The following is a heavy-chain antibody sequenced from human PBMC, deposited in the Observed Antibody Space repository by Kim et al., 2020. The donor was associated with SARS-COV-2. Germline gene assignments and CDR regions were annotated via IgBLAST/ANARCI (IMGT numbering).Heavy chain of an antibody. D-gene: IGHD3-10*01. CDR2: ISSSSSYI. CDR1: GFTFSSYS. V-gene: IGHV3-21*04. Sequence: GGSLRLSCAASGFTFSSYSMNWVRQAPGKGLEWVSSISSSSSYIYYADSVKGRFTISRDNAKNSLYLQMNSLRAEDTAVYYCAKGPQGSGSYLDYWGQGTLVTVSS. CDR3: AKGPQGSGSYLDY. J-gene: IGHJ4*02.